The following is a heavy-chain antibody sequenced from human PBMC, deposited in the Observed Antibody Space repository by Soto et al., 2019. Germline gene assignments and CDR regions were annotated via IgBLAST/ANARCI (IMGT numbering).Heavy chain of an antibody. CDR3: ARARYYSNYYCMDV. CDR2: IYHSGST. CDR1: GYSISSGYY. V-gene: IGHV4-38-2*01. J-gene: IGHJ6*02. Sequence: PSETLSLTCAVSGYSISSGYYWGWIRQPPGKGLEWIGSIYHSGSTYYNPSLKSRVTISVDTSKNQFSLKLSSVTAADTAVYYCARARYYSNYYCMDVWGQGTTVTVSS.